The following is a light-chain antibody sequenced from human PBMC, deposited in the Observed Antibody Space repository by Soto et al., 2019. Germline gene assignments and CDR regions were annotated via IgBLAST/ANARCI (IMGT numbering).Light chain of an antibody. CDR3: SSFTTSSTWV. V-gene: IGLV2-14*01. CDR2: EVI. Sequence: QSVLTQPASMSGSPGQSITISCTGTSSDVGNYNYVSWYQQHPGKAPKLMIYEVISRPSGVSNRFSGSKSGNTASLTISGLQTEDEADYYCSSFTTSSTWVFGGGTKLTVL. CDR1: SSDVGNYNY. J-gene: IGLJ3*02.